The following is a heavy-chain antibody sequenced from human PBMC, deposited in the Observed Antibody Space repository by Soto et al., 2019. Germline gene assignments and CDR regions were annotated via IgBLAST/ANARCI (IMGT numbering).Heavy chain of an antibody. J-gene: IGHJ4*02. V-gene: IGHV3-15*01. CDR2: IKSKTDGGTT. CDR1: GFTFSNAW. Sequence: EVQLVESGGGLVKPGGSLRLSCAASGFTFSNAWMSWVRQAPGKGLEWVGRIKSKTDGGTTDYAAPVKGRFTISRDDSKNTLYLQMNSLKTEDTAVYYCTTRIRGWGGYVSFDYWGQGTLVTVSS. CDR3: TTRIRGWGGYVSFDY. D-gene: IGHD5-12*01.